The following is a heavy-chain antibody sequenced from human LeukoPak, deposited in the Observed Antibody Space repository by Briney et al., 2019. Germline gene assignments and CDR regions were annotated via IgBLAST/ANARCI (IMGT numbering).Heavy chain of an antibody. J-gene: IGHJ5*02. CDR2: IYTSGST. D-gene: IGHD5-18*01. V-gene: IGHV4-61*02. Sequence: PAETLSLTCTVSGVSISSGSYYWSWIRQPAGKGLEWIGRIYTSGSTNYNPSLKSRVTISVDTSKNQFSLKLSSVTAADTAVYYCARAVDTAMDNWFDPWGQGTLVPVS. CDR1: GVSISSGSYY. CDR3: ARAVDTAMDNWFDP.